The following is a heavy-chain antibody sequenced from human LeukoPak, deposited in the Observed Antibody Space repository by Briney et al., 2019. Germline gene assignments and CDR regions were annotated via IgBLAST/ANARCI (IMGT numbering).Heavy chain of an antibody. J-gene: IGHJ4*02. CDR3: AKQLGYCSDGSCYFPY. D-gene: IGHD2-15*01. CDR1: GFTFSSST. Sequence: GGSLRLSCAASGFTFSSSTMSWVCQAPGKGLEWVSAISNNGGYTYYADSVQGRFTISRDNSKSTLCLQMNSLRAEDTAVYYCAKQLGYCSDGSCYFPYWGQGTLVTVSS. CDR2: ISNNGGYT. V-gene: IGHV3-23*01.